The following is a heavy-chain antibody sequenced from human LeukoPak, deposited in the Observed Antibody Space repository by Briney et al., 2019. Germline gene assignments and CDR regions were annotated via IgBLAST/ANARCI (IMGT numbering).Heavy chain of an antibody. CDR3: ASVRYDILTGRYDYYYYYGMDV. Sequence: ASVKVSCKASGYTFTSYGINWVRQATGQGLEWMGWMNPNSGNTGYAQKFQGRVTMTRNTSISTAYMELSSLRSEDTAVYYCASVRYDILTGRYDYYYYYGMDVWGQGTTVTVSS. V-gene: IGHV1-8*01. D-gene: IGHD3-9*01. CDR2: MNPNSGNT. CDR1: GYTFTSYG. J-gene: IGHJ6*02.